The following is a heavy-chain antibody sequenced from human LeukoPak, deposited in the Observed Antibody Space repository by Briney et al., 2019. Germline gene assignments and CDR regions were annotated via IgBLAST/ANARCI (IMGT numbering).Heavy chain of an antibody. Sequence: PGGSLRLSCAASGFTFSSYAMHWVRQAPGKGLEWVAVISYDGSNKYYADSVKGRFTISRDNSKNTLYLQMNSLRAEDTAVYYCARVVSSSWYPYYFDYWGQGTLVTVSS. J-gene: IGHJ4*02. D-gene: IGHD6-13*01. CDR2: ISYDGSNK. V-gene: IGHV3-30*14. CDR3: ARVVSSSWYPYYFDY. CDR1: GFTFSSYA.